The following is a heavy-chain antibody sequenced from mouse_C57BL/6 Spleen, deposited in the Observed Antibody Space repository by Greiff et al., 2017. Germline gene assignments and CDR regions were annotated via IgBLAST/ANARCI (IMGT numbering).Heavy chain of an antibody. CDR2: ISSGGDSI. CDR1: GFTFSSYA. V-gene: IGHV5-9-1*02. Sequence: EVNLVESGEGLVKPGGSLKLSCAASGFTFSSYAMSWVRQTPEKRLEWVAYISSGGDSIYYADTVKGRFTISRDNARNPLYLQMSSLKSEDTAMYYCTRITTVDWYFDVGGTGTTVTVSS. CDR3: TRITTVDWYFDV. D-gene: IGHD1-1*01. J-gene: IGHJ1*03.